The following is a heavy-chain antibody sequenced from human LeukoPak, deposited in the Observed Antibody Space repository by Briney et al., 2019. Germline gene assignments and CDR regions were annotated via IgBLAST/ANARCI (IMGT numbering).Heavy chain of an antibody. CDR2: IYYSGST. Sequence: PSETLSLTCTVSGGSINSYYRSWIRQPPGKGLEWIGYIYYSGSTNYNPSLKSRVTISVDTSKNQFSLKLSSVTAADTAVYYCARDPSYHGGYFDYWGQGTLVTVFS. V-gene: IGHV4-59*01. CDR1: GGSINSYY. CDR3: ARDPSYHGGYFDY. J-gene: IGHJ4*02. D-gene: IGHD2-2*01.